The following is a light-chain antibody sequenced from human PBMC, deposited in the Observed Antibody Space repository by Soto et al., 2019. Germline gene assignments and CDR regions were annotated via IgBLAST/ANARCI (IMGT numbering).Light chain of an antibody. CDR1: LIVTST. J-gene: IGKJ5*01. CDR3: QQQNNWSIT. Sequence: EIVITQFPATLSGTPREIATLSCSATLIVTSTLAWYQQKPGEAPTLLIYGAATSATGSPARFSGSRSGTEFTLTTSSLQSEDFEVYYCQQQNNWSITFGQGTRLEIK. CDR2: GAA. V-gene: IGKV3-15*01.